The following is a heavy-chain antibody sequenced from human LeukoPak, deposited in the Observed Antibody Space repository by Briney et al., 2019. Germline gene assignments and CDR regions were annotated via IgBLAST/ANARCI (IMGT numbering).Heavy chain of an antibody. V-gene: IGHV1-46*01. D-gene: IGHD4-17*01. CDR3: ARDKNDYGDFKPAPCDY. CDR2: INPSGGST. CDR1: GYTFTSYY. Sequence: ASVKVSCKASGYTFTSYYMHWVRQAPGQGLEWMGIINPSGGSTSYAQKFQGRVTMTRDTSTSTVYMELSSLRSEDTAVYYCARDKNDYGDFKPAPCDYGGQGTLVTVSS. J-gene: IGHJ4*02.